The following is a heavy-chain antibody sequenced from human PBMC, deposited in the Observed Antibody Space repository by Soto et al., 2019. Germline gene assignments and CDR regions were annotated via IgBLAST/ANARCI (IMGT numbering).Heavy chain of an antibody. D-gene: IGHD3-10*01. CDR3: AKDLGSGKPYYYYAMDV. CDR2: ISYDGSNK. CDR1: LFIFRQYG. J-gene: IGHJ6*02. Sequence: LRLPGDYALFIFRQYGMLCVLQAPVKWLEWVAVISYDGSNKYYAESVKGRFIISRDKSENTLYLQMNSLRAEDTALYYCAKDLGSGKPYYYYAMDVWGQGTTVTVSS. V-gene: IGHV3-30*18.